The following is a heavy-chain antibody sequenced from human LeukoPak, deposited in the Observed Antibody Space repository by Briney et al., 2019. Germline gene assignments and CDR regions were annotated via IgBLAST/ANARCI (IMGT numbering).Heavy chain of an antibody. V-gene: IGHV4-4*02. CDR1: GGSISSSNW. D-gene: IGHD5-24*01. J-gene: IGHJ4*02. CDR2: IYHSGST. CDR3: ARQHGSRGFDY. Sequence: SETLSLTCAVSGGSISSSNWWSWVRQPPGKGLEWIGEIYHSGSTNYNPSLKSRVTISVDTSKNQFSLKLSSVTAADTAVYYCARQHGSRGFDYWGQGTLVTVSS.